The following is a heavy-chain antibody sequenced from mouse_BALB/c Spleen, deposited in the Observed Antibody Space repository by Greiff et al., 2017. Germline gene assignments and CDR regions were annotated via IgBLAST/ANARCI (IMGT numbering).Heavy chain of an antibody. D-gene: IGHD2-1*01. CDR1: GFTFSSYA. CDR3: ARGYYGNYQYYFDY. J-gene: IGHJ2*01. V-gene: IGHV5-6-5*01. Sequence: EVKLVESGGGLVKPGGSLKLSCAASGFTFSSYAMSWVRQTPEKRLEWVASISSGGSTYYPDSVKGRFTISRDNARNILYLQMSSLRSEDTAMYYCARGYYGNYQYYFDYWGHGTTLTVSS. CDR2: ISSGGST.